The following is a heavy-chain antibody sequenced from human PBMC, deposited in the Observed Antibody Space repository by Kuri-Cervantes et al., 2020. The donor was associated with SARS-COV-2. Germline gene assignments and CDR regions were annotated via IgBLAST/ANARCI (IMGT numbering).Heavy chain of an antibody. CDR3: ARGSPSYWVVPAAPFDY. J-gene: IGHJ4*02. CDR2: INPNSGGT. CDR1: GYTFTGYY. D-gene: IGHD2-2*01. V-gene: IGHV1-2*02. Sequence: ASVKVSCKASGYTFTGYYMHWVRQAPGQGLEWMGWINPNSGGTNYAQKFQGRVTMTRDTSISTAYMELSRLRSDDTAVYYCARGSPSYWVVPAAPFDYWGQGTLVTVSS.